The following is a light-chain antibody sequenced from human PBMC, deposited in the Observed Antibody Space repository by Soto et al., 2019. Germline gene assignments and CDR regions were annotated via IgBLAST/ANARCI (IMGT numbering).Light chain of an antibody. Sequence: NFMLTQPHSVSESPGKTVTISCTRSSGNIASKYVQWYQQRPGSAPTTVIYEDNQRPSGVPDRFSGSIDSSSNSASLTIPGLKPEDEAASYCQSYDSSNQNVVFGGGTTLTVL. V-gene: IGLV6-57*04. CDR1: SGNIASKY. J-gene: IGLJ2*01. CDR2: EDN. CDR3: QSYDSSNQNVV.